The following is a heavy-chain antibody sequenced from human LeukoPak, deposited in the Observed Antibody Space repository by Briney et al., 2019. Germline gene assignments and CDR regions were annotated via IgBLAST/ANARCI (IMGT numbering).Heavy chain of an antibody. D-gene: IGHD6-6*01. CDR3: ARDGGAARQHYYYGMDA. Sequence: ASVKVSCKASGYTFTGYYMHWVRQAPGQGLEWMGWINPNSGGTNYAQKFQGRVTMTRDTSISTAYMELSRLRSDDTAVYYCARDGGAARQHYYYGMDAWGQGTTVTVSS. CDR2: INPNSGGT. V-gene: IGHV1-2*02. J-gene: IGHJ6*02. CDR1: GYTFTGYY.